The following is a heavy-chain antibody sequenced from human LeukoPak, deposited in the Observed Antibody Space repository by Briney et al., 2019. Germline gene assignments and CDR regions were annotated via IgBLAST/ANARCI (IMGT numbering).Heavy chain of an antibody. CDR3: ARGGWLQYYNYYYMDV. D-gene: IGHD5-24*01. CDR1: GYTFTGYY. CDR2: INPNRGGT. J-gene: IGHJ6*03. Sequence: ASVKVSCKASGYTFTGYYMHWVRQAPGQGPEWMGWINPNRGGTNYAQKFQGRVTMTRDTSISTAYMELSRLRSDDTAVYYCARGGWLQYYNYYYMDVWGKGTTVTVSS. V-gene: IGHV1-2*02.